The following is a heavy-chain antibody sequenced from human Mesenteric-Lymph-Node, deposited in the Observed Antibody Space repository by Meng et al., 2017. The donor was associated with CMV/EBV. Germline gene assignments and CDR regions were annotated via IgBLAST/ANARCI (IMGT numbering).Heavy chain of an antibody. CDR3: AKDPSGSYYYYYGVDV. J-gene: IGHJ6*02. CDR2: ISGSGGST. D-gene: IGHD1-26*01. CDR1: GFTFSSYA. V-gene: IGHV3-23*01. Sequence: GESLKISCAASGFTFSSYAMSWVRQAPGKGLEWVSAISGSGGSTYYADSVKGRFSISRDKSKTTLYLQMNSRRAEDTAVYYCAKDPSGSYYYYYGVDVWGQGTTVTVSS.